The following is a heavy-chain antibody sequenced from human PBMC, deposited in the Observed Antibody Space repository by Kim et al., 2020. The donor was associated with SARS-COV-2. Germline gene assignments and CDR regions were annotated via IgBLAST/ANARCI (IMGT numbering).Heavy chain of an antibody. J-gene: IGHJ6*03. D-gene: IGHD2-2*02. Sequence: GGSLRLSCAATGLTFSSYAMSWVRQAPGKGLEWVSIIRDTGGATYYADSVKGRVTISRDNSKNTLYLQMNSLRAEDTAVYYCAKDSVTYTPYYYFYLDVWGKGTTVTVSS. V-gene: IGHV3-23*01. CDR3: AKDSVTYTPYYYFYLDV. CDR1: GLTFSSYA. CDR2: IRDTGGAT.